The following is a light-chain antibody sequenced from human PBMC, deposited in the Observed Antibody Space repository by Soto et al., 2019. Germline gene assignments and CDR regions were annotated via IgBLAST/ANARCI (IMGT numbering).Light chain of an antibody. Sequence: EIVMTQSPATLSVSPGERATLSCRASQSVSILLALYQQKPGQAPRLLIYDASNRATGIPARFSGSGSGTDFTLTISSLEPEDFAVYYCQQRSNWPITFGQGTRLEIK. J-gene: IGKJ5*01. CDR3: QQRSNWPIT. CDR1: QSVSIL. V-gene: IGKV3-11*01. CDR2: DAS.